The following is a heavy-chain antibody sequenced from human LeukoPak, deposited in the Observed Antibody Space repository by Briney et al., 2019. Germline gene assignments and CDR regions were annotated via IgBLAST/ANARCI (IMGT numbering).Heavy chain of an antibody. J-gene: IGHJ4*02. D-gene: IGHD6-6*01. CDR3: AKRVPYSSSSVYFDS. Sequence: GSLRLSCSASGFTFSSYGMSWVRQAPGKGLEWVSAVSDNGRDTYYADSVKGRFTISKDNSKNTLFLQMNSLRAEDTAVYYCAKRVPYSSSSVYFDSWGQGTLVTVSS. CDR1: GFTFSSYG. V-gene: IGHV3-23*01. CDR2: VSDNGRDT.